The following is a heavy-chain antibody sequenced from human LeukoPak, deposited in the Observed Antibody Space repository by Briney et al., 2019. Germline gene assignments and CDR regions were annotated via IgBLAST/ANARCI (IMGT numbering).Heavy chain of an antibody. J-gene: IGHJ4*02. Sequence: SSETLSLTCAVYGGSFSGYYWSWIRQPPGKGLEWIGEINHSGSTNYNPSLKSRVTISVDTSKNQFSLKLSSVTAADTAVYYCAATGYSYNYWGQGTLVTVSS. V-gene: IGHV4-34*01. D-gene: IGHD4-11*01. CDR3: AATGYSYNY. CDR1: GGSFSGYY. CDR2: INHSGST.